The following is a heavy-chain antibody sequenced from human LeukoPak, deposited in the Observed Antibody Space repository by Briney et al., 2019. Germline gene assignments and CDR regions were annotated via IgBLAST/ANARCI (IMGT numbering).Heavy chain of an antibody. V-gene: IGHV4-4*07. Sequence: KPSETVCLTCTVSGGSISSYYWSWIRQPAGKGLEWIGRIYTSGSTNYNPSLKSRVTISVDKSKNQFSLKLSSVTAADTAVYYCARGVDGPQRFDYWGQGTKVTVSS. CDR2: IYTSGST. CDR3: ARGVDGPQRFDY. J-gene: IGHJ4*02. D-gene: IGHD5-24*01. CDR1: GGSISSYY.